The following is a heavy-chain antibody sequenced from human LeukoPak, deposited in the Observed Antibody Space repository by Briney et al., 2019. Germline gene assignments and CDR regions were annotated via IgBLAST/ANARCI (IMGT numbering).Heavy chain of an antibody. CDR1: GFTFSSYG. D-gene: IGHD3-16*02. J-gene: IGHJ4*02. V-gene: IGHV3-23*01. CDR3: AKLPRLGELSLGDFDY. Sequence: GGSLRLSCAASGFTFSSYGMSWVRQAPGKGLEWVSAISGSGGSTYYADSVKGRFTISRDNSKNTLYLQMNSLRAEDTAVYYCAKLPRLGELSLGDFDYWGQGTLVTVSS. CDR2: ISGSGGST.